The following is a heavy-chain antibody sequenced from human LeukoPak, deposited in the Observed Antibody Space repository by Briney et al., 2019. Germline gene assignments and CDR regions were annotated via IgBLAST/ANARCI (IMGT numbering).Heavy chain of an antibody. Sequence: GGSLRLSCAASGFSLSTYSMNWVRQAPGKGLEWVSFISSSSSYIYYADSVKGRFTISRDNAKNSLYLQMNSLRAEDTAVYYCARGLDDFWSGLXHYXGQGXLVTV. D-gene: IGHD3-3*01. CDR3: ARGLDDFWSGLXHY. J-gene: IGHJ4*02. V-gene: IGHV3-21*01. CDR1: GFSLSTYS. CDR2: ISSSSSYI.